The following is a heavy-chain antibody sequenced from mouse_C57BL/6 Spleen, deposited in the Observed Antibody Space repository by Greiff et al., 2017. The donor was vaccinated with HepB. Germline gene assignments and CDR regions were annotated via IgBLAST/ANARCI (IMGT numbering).Heavy chain of an antibody. CDR2: IDPENGDT. V-gene: IGHV14-4*01. J-gene: IGHJ2*01. Sequence: EVKLMESGAELVRPGASVKLSCTASGFNIKDDYMHWVKQRPEQGLEWIGWIDPENGDTEYASKFQGKATITADTSSNTAYLQLSSLTSEDTAVYYCTTSRSGYVRYFDYWGQGTTLTVSS. CDR1: GFNIKDDY. CDR3: TTSRSGYVRYFDY. D-gene: IGHD3-2*02.